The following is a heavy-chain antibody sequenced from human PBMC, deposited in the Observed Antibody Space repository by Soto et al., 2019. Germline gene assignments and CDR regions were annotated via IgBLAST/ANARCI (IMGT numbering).Heavy chain of an antibody. D-gene: IGHD3-10*01. CDR2: IFHDGTA. CDR1: GFSISSGNW. CDR3: ARLVYDTRLNYMYFDF. Sequence: XETLSLTCSVAGFSISSGNWWTWVRQSPRRGLEYIGEIFHDGTANYYPSFERRVAISVDTSKNQFSLKLTSVTAADTAIYFCARLVYDTRLNYMYFDFWGQGNLVTVSS. J-gene: IGHJ4*02. V-gene: IGHV4-4*01.